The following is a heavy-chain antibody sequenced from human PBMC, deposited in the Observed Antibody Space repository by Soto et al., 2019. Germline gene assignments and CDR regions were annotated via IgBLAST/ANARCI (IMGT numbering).Heavy chain of an antibody. J-gene: IGHJ6*02. V-gene: IGHV1-69*13. D-gene: IGHD3-22*01. Sequence: WASVKVSCKASGGTFSSYAISWVRQAPGQGLEWMGGIIPIFGTANYAQKFQGRVTITADESTSTAYMELSSLRSEDTAVYYCARMYYYDSSGYLSPPYGMDVWGQGTTVTVSS. CDR1: GGTFSSYA. CDR2: IIPIFGTA. CDR3: ARMYYYDSSGYLSPPYGMDV.